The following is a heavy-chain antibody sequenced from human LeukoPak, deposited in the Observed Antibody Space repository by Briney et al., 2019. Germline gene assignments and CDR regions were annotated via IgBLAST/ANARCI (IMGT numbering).Heavy chain of an antibody. CDR1: GFTFSSYS. D-gene: IGHD2-21*01. V-gene: IGHV3-48*01. CDR3: ARVAIEEFDWFAP. Sequence: GGSLRLSCAASGFTFSSYSMNWVRQAPGKGLEWVSYISSSSSTTYYADSVKGRFTISRDNAKNSLYLQMNSLRAEDTAVYYCARVAIEEFDWFAPWGQGTLVTVSS. J-gene: IGHJ5*02. CDR2: ISSSSSTT.